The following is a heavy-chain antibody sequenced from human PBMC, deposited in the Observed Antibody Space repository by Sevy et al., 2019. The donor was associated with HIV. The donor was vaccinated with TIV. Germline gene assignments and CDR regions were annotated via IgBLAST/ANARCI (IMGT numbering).Heavy chain of an antibody. Sequence: GGSLRLSCAASGFTFSSYWMSWVRQAAGKGLQWLATINLDGSETFHVDSVKGRFTISRHNPRKSVYLQMTSLSAEDTAFYYCARLFYGSADYWGQGTLVTVSS. CDR2: INLDGSET. V-gene: IGHV3-7*01. J-gene: IGHJ4*02. D-gene: IGHD3-10*01. CDR1: GFTFSSYW. CDR3: ARLFYGSADY.